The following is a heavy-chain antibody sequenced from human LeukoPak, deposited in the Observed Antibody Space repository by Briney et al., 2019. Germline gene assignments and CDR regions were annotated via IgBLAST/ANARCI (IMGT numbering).Heavy chain of an antibody. CDR3: ARDGSSDWLFDY. V-gene: IGHV3-33*01. J-gene: IGHJ4*02. D-gene: IGHD6-19*01. Sequence: GRSLRLSCAASGFTFSDYGMHWVRQAPGKGLEWVAVVWYDANNNYYAASVRGRFTISRDNSKNTLYLQMNNLRVEDTAVYYCARDGSSDWLFDYWGEGTLVTVSS. CDR1: GFTFSDYG. CDR2: VWYDANNN.